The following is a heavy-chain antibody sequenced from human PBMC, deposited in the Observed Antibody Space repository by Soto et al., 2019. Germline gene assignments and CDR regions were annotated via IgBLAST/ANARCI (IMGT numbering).Heavy chain of an antibody. CDR1: GGSISSDDYY. CDR2: IYYTGRT. Sequence: SETLSLTCSVSGGSISSDDYYWTWIRQPPGEGLEWIGYIYYTGRTSSTPSLESRVTISIDTSKNQFSLKLSSVSAADMAVYYCAREGSHSAYNFAIGIQLWSFDRWGQGLPVTVSS. V-gene: IGHV4-30-4*01. D-gene: IGHD1-1*01. CDR3: AREGSHSAYNFAIGIQLWSFDR. J-gene: IGHJ5*02.